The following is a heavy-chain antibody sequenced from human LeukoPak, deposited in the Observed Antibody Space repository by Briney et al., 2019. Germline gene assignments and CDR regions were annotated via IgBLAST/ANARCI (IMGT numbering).Heavy chain of an antibody. CDR2: IYYSGST. CDR3: ATYRDYGDYVHYFDY. V-gene: IGHV4-39*01. CDR1: GGSISSSGYY. D-gene: IGHD4-17*01. Sequence: SETLSLTCTVSGGSISSSGYYWGWIRQPPGKGLEWIGSIYYSGSTYYNPSLKSRVTISVDTSKNQFSLKLSSVTAADTAVYYCATYRDYGDYVHYFDYWGQGTLVTVSS. J-gene: IGHJ4*02.